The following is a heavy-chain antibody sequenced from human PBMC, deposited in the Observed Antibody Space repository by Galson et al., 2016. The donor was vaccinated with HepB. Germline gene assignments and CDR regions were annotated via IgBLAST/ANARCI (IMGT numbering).Heavy chain of an antibody. CDR3: ARWGYYYDSSGYYTGLNYYYYGRDV. V-gene: IGHV3-33*01. Sequence: SLRLSCAASGFTFSSYGMHWVRQAPGKGLEWVAVIWYDGSNKYYADSVKGRFTISRDNSKNTLYLQMNSLRAEDTAVYYCARWGYYYDSSGYYTGLNYYYYGRDVWGQGTTVTVSS. CDR1: GFTFSSYG. CDR2: IWYDGSNK. D-gene: IGHD3-22*01. J-gene: IGHJ6*02.